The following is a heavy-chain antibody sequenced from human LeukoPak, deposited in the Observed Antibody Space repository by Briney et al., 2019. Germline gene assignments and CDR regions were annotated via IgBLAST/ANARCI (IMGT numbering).Heavy chain of an antibody. D-gene: IGHD4-17*01. J-gene: IGHJ4*02. CDR2: IKSKTDGGTT. CDR1: GFTFSNAW. CDR3: TTTPYGDCDRGY. Sequence: MPGGSLRLSCAASGFTFSNAWMSWVRQAPGKGLEWVGRIKSKTDGGTTDYAAPVEGRFTISRDDSKNTLYLQMNSLKTEDTAVYYCTTTPYGDCDRGYWGQGTLVTVSS. V-gene: IGHV3-15*01.